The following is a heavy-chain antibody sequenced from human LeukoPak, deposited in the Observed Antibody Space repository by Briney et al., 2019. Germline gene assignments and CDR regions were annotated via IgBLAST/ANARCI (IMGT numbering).Heavy chain of an antibody. D-gene: IGHD3-3*01. CDR3: ARGSQPGYDFWSGYGGDAFDI. CDR1: GYTFSGYY. CDR2: INPNSGGT. V-gene: IGHV1-2*02. J-gene: IGHJ3*02. Sequence: GASVKVSCKASGYTFSGYYMHWVRQAPGQGLEGMGGINPNSGGTNYAQKFQGRVTMTRDTAISTAYMELSRLRSDDTAVYYCARGSQPGYDFWSGYGGDAFDIWGQGTMVTVSS.